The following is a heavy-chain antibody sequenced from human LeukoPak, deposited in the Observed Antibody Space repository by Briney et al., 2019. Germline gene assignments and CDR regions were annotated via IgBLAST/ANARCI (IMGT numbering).Heavy chain of an antibody. CDR2: ISGSGGSS. V-gene: IGHV3-23*01. Sequence: GGSLRLSCAASGFTFSSYAMSWVRQAPGKGLEWVSAISGSGGSSYYADSVKGRFTISRDNSKNTLYLQVNSLRAEDTAVYYCAKIDYGDYVGTRDFDYWGQGTLVTVSS. J-gene: IGHJ4*02. CDR3: AKIDYGDYVGTRDFDY. CDR1: GFTFSSYA. D-gene: IGHD4-17*01.